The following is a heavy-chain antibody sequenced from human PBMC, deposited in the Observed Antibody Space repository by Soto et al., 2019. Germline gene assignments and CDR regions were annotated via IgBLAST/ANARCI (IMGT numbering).Heavy chain of an antibody. CDR1: GFICSSYD. Sequence: EGSLRLSCAVSGFICSSYDMSWVRQAPGKGLEWVSTILVGGSTHYEDSVKGRFTISRDTSKNTVYLQMNSLTAGDTAFYYCAKATATSGGAFEIYGQGTMVTV. CDR2: ILVGGST. J-gene: IGHJ3*02. CDR3: AKATATSGGAFEI. V-gene: IGHV3-23*01. D-gene: IGHD1-1*01.